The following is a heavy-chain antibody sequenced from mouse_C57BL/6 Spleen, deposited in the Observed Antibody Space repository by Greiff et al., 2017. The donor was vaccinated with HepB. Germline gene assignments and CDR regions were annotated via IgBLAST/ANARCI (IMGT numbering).Heavy chain of an antibody. CDR2: ISYDGSN. D-gene: IGHD1-1*01. CDR1: GYSITSGYY. J-gene: IGHJ1*03. V-gene: IGHV3-6*01. CDR3: ARLDYGSSYDWYFDV. Sequence: EVKLVESGPGLVKPSQSLSLTCSVTGYSITSGYYWNWIRQFPGNKLEWMGYISYDGSNNYNPSLKNRISITRDTSKNQFFLKLNSVTTEDTATYYCARLDYGSSYDWYFDVWGTGTTVTVSS.